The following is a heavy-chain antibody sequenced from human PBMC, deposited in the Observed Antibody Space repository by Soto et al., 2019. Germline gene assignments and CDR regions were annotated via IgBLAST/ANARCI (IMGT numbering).Heavy chain of an antibody. J-gene: IGHJ5*02. CDR3: ARCSLVVIPVPGFHP. Sequence: SETLSLTCTVSGGSISSGGYYWSWIRQHPGRGLEWIGYIYYNGNTYYNPSLKSRVTVSVDTSKNQFSLNVRSVTAADTAVYYCARCSLVVIPVPGFHPWGQGTLVTVSS. CDR1: GGSISSGGYY. CDR2: IYYNGNT. D-gene: IGHD2-15*01. V-gene: IGHV4-31*03.